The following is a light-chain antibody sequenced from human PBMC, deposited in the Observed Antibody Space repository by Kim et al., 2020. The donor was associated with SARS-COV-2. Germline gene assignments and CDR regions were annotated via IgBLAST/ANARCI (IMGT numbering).Light chain of an antibody. CDR2: DTS. Sequence: GTVMLTLGSSTAAVTSDHHPYWFHQKPGPAPRTLIYDTSTTRSCTPARLSGSLPGGTAALTLSGALPEDEAEYYCLLYYNGYRIFGGGTQLTVL. J-gene: IGLJ2*01. CDR1: TAAVTSDHH. CDR3: LLYYNGYRI. V-gene: IGLV7-46*01.